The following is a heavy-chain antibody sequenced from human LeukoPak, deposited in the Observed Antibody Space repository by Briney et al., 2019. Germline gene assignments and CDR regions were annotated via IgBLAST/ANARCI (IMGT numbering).Heavy chain of an antibody. CDR2: IYYSGST. V-gene: IGHV4-59*11. CDR3: AMVAAAGFDP. D-gene: IGHD6-13*01. J-gene: IGHJ5*02. Sequence: SETLSLTCTVSGGSISSHYWSWIRQPPGKGLGWIGYIYYSGSTNYNPSLKSRVTISVDTSKNQFSLKLSSVTAADTAVYYCAMVAAAGFDPWGQGTLVTVSS. CDR1: GGSISSHY.